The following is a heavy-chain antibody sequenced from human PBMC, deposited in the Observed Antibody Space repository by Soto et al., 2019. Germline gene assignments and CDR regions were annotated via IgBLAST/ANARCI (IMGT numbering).Heavy chain of an antibody. CDR3: ARRGSYYDFWSRYYKEDNWFDP. V-gene: IGHV4-39*01. CDR2: IYYSGST. J-gene: IGHJ5*02. CDR1: GGSISSSSYY. D-gene: IGHD3-3*01. Sequence: QLQLQESGTGLEKPSEALSLTCTVSGGSISSSSYYWGWIRQPPGKGLEWIGSIYYSGSTYYNPSLKSRVTISVDTSKNQFSLKLSSVTAADTAVYYCARRGSYYDFWSRYYKEDNWFDPWGQGTLVTVSS.